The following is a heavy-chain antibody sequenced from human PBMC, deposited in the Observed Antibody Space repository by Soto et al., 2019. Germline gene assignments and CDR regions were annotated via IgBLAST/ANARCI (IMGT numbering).Heavy chain of an antibody. CDR1: GASISSYY. CDR2: IYYNGNT. D-gene: IGHD1-26*01. V-gene: IGHV4-59*01. J-gene: IGHJ4*02. CDR3: ARGQRVGVTGYHFDY. Sequence: SETLSLTCTVSGASISSYYWNWIRQSPGKGLEWIGHIYYNGNTKYNPFLESRLTISVDTSKNQFSLELNSVTAADTAVYLCARGQRVGVTGYHFDYWGLGSLVTVSS.